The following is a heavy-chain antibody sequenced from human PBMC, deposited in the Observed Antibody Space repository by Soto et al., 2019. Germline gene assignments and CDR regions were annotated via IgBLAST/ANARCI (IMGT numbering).Heavy chain of an antibody. D-gene: IGHD3-10*01. CDR1: GGSISSGGYS. Sequence: PSETLSPTCAVSGGSISSGGYSWSWIRQPPGKGLEWIGYIYHSGSTYYNPSLKSRVTISVDRSKNQFSLKLSSVTAADTAVYYCARGRPRRGVWFDPWGQGTLVTVSS. J-gene: IGHJ5*02. V-gene: IGHV4-30-2*01. CDR3: ARGRPRRGVWFDP. CDR2: IYHSGST.